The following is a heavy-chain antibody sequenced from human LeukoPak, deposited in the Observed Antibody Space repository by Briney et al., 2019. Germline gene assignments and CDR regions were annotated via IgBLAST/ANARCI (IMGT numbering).Heavy chain of an antibody. J-gene: IGHJ5*02. CDR2: IYYSGST. Sequence: SEALSLTCTVSGGSISSYYWSWIRQPPGKGLEWIGYIYYSGSTNYNPSLKSRVTISVDTSKNQFSLKLTSVTAADTAVYYCARFTPQGYGWGGYNRFDPWGQGTLVTVSS. D-gene: IGHD3-16*01. V-gene: IGHV4-59*01. CDR3: ARFTPQGYGWGGYNRFDP. CDR1: GGSISSYY.